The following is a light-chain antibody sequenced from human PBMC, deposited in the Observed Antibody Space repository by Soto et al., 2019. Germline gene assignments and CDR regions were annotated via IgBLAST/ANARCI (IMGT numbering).Light chain of an antibody. J-gene: IGKJ1*01. Sequence: DIQMTQSPASLSASVGDRVTITCRASQSMRTYLNWYQQKPGKAPNLLIQAASSLQSGVPSRFSGSGSGTDFTLTISSLQPEDFATYDCQQSYSTPWTFGQGTKVEIK. CDR1: QSMRTY. CDR2: AAS. V-gene: IGKV1-39*01. CDR3: QQSYSTPWT.